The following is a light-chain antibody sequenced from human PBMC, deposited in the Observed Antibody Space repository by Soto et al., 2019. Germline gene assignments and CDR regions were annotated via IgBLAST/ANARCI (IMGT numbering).Light chain of an antibody. CDR3: SSYVGSNNFV. CDR1: SSDVGGYNY. Sequence: QSALTQPPSASGSPGQSVTISCTGTSSDVGGYNYVSWYQQHPGKAPKLMIYEVTKRPSGVPDRFSGSKSGNTASLTVSGLQAEDEADYYCSSYVGSNNFVFGTGIKLTVL. CDR2: EVT. J-gene: IGLJ1*01. V-gene: IGLV2-8*01.